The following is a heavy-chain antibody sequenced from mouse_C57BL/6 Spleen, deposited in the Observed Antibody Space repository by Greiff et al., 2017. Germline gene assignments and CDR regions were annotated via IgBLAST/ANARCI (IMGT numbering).Heavy chain of an antibody. CDR3: ARWDGYYWRFFDY. J-gene: IGHJ2*01. Sequence: QVQLQQPGAELVRPGSSVKLSCKASGYTFTSYWMHWVKQRPIQGLEWIGNIDPSDSETHYNQKFKDKATLTVDKSSSTAYMQLSSLPSEDSAVYYGARWDGYYWRFFDYWGQGTTLTVSS. CDR1: GYTFTSYW. V-gene: IGHV1-52*01. D-gene: IGHD2-3*01. CDR2: IDPSDSET.